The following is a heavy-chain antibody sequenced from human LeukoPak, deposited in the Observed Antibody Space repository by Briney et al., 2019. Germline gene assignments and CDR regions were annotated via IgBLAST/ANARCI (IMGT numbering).Heavy chain of an antibody. D-gene: IGHD6-19*01. CDR1: GFTFSNYA. V-gene: IGHV3-23*01. CDR3: AKMPVSYSSGWTNFDY. Sequence: GGSLRLSCAASGFTFSNYAMSWVRQAPGKGLEWASGISGSGSSTYYADSVKGRFTISRDNSKNTLYLQMNSLRAGDTAVYFCAKMPVSYSSGWTNFDYWGQGTLVTVSS. CDR2: ISGSGSST. J-gene: IGHJ4*02.